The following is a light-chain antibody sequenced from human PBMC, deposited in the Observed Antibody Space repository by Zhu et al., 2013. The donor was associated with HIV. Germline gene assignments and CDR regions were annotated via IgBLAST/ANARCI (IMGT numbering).Light chain of an antibody. Sequence: DIVLTQAPGTLSLSPGDSATLSCRATQSVSTRNVAWYQQKPGQAPRLLIYGASTRATGIPDRFSGSGSGTDFTLTISRLEPEDFAVYFCQQYGNSPPWTFGQGTKVEIK. CDR1: QSVSTRN. CDR2: GAS. CDR3: QQYGNSPPWT. V-gene: IGKV3-20*01. J-gene: IGKJ1*01.